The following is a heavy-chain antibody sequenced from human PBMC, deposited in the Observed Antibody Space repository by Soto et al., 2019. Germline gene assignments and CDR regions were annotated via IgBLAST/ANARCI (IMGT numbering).Heavy chain of an antibody. D-gene: IGHD5-18*01. CDR3: ARIPVDTYMINWFDP. CDR1: GGSISSGGYS. J-gene: IGHJ5*02. CDR2: IYHSGST. V-gene: IGHV4-30-2*02. Sequence: PSETLSLTCAVSGGSISSGGYSWSWIRQPPGKGLEWIGYIYHSGSTYYNPSLKSRVTISVDRSKNQFSLRLTSVTAADTAVYYCARIPVDTYMINWFDPWGQGTLVTVSS.